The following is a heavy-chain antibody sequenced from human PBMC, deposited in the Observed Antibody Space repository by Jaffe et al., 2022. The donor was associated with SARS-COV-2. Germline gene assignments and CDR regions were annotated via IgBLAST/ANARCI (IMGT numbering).Heavy chain of an antibody. J-gene: IGHJ4*02. V-gene: IGHV3-7*01. CDR1: GFTFSSYW. CDR3: ARDGPPLGSYVGGGDIHYFDY. D-gene: IGHD2-21*02. CDR2: IKQDGSEK. Sequence: EVQLVESGGGLVQPGGSLRLSCAASGFTFSSYWMSWVRQAPGKGLEWVANIKQDGSEKYYVDSVKGRFTISRDNAKNSLYLQMNSLRAEDTAVYYCARDGPPLGSYVGGGDIHYFDYWGQGTLVTVSS.